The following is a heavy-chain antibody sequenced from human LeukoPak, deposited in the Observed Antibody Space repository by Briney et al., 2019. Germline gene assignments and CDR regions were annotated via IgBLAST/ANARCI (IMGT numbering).Heavy chain of an antibody. CDR2: ISSSSSTI. Sequence: QPGGSLRLSCAASGFTFSSYSMNWVRQAPGKGLEWVSYISSSSSTIYYADSVKGQFTISRDNAKNSLYLQMNSLRAEDTAVYYCARDLRGHYYYGMDVWGQGTTVTVSS. V-gene: IGHV3-48*01. J-gene: IGHJ6*02. CDR3: ARDLRGHYYYGMDV. CDR1: GFTFSSYS.